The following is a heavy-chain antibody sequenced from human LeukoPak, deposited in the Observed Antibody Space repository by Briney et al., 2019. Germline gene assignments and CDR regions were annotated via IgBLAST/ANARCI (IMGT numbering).Heavy chain of an antibody. CDR3: ASLRGYSYGLRFDY. V-gene: IGHV4-34*01. CDR1: GGSFSGYY. Sequence: KTSETLSLTCAVYGGSFSGYYWSWIRQPPGKGLEWIGEINHSGSTNYNPSLKSRVTISVDTSKNQFSLKLSSVTAADTAVYYCASLRGYSYGLRFDYWGQGTLVTVSS. CDR2: INHSGST. J-gene: IGHJ4*02. D-gene: IGHD5-18*01.